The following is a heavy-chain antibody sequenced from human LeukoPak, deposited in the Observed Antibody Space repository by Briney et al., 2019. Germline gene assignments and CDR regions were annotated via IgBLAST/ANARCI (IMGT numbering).Heavy chain of an antibody. V-gene: IGHV4-39*01. CDR3: ARQISDYYYYYMDV. D-gene: IGHD2/OR15-2a*01. CDR1: GGSISTSAFY. Sequence: SESLSLTCTVSGGSISTSAFYWGWIRQPPGKGLEWIGSIYDSGNEFCNPSLKSRVTISADTSKNQFSLKLNSVTAADTAMYYCARQISDYYYYYMDVWGEGITVTVSS. CDR2: IYDSGNE. J-gene: IGHJ6*03.